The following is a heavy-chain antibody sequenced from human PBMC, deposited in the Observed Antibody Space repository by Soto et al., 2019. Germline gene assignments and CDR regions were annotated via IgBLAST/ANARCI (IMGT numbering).Heavy chain of an antibody. Sequence: GGSLRLSCASSGFTFSSYAMSWVRQAPGKGLEWVSAISGSGGSTYYADSVKGRFTISRDNSKNTLYLQMNSLRAEDTAVYYCAKDLSDYYDSSGYPLDYWGQGT. CDR1: GFTFSSYA. CDR3: AKDLSDYYDSSGYPLDY. D-gene: IGHD3-22*01. CDR2: ISGSGGST. V-gene: IGHV3-23*01. J-gene: IGHJ4*02.